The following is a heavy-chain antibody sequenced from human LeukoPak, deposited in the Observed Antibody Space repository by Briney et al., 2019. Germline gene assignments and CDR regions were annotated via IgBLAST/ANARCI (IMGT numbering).Heavy chain of an antibody. D-gene: IGHD3-3*01. Sequence: PSGTLSLTCSVSGGSISSSSYYWGWIRQPPGKGLEWIGSIYYSGSTYYNPSLKSRVTISIDTSKNQFSLRLSSVTAADTAVYYCARRGVAIDCWGQGTLVTVSS. CDR3: ARRGVAIDC. CDR2: IYYSGST. J-gene: IGHJ4*02. CDR1: GGSISSSSYY. V-gene: IGHV4-39*01.